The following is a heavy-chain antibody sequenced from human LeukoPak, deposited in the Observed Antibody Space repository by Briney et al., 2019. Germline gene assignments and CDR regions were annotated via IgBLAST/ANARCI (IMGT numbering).Heavy chain of an antibody. V-gene: IGHV4-34*01. D-gene: IGHD4-23*01. CDR3: ARRPIRGYYFDY. Sequence: SETLSLTCAVYGGSFSGYYWSWIRQPPGKGLEWIGEINHSGSTNYNPSLKSRVTISVDTSKNQFPLKLSSVTAADTAVYYCARRPIRGYYFDYWGQGTLVTVSS. J-gene: IGHJ4*02. CDR1: GGSFSGYY. CDR2: INHSGST.